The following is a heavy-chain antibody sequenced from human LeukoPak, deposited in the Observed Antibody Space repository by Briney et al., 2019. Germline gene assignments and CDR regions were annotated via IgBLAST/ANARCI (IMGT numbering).Heavy chain of an antibody. Sequence: PSETLSLTCTVSGGSISSYYWSWIRQPPGKGLEWIGYIYYSGSTNYNPSLKSRVTISVDTSKNQFSLKLSSVTAADTAVYYCARQNVLIDAFDIWGQGTMVTVSS. V-gene: IGHV4-59*01. J-gene: IGHJ3*02. D-gene: IGHD1-1*01. CDR3: ARQNVLIDAFDI. CDR1: GGSISSYY. CDR2: IYYSGST.